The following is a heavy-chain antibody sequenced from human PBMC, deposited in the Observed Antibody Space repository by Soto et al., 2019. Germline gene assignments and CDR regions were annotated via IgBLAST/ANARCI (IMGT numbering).Heavy chain of an antibody. CDR1: GFSFSTTGAG. CDR3: AYRRGGSSSGGNFDY. V-gene: IGHV2-5*01. Sequence: QIALKESGPTLVKPSQTLTLTCTFSGFSFSTTGAGVGWIRQPPGKALEWLALIFWKAAKRYSPSLRSRLTIIKDTSKNQVVLTMTNVDPVDTATYYCAYRRGGSSSGGNFDYWGQGTPVTVYS. D-gene: IGHD2-15*01. J-gene: IGHJ4*02. CDR2: IFWKAAK.